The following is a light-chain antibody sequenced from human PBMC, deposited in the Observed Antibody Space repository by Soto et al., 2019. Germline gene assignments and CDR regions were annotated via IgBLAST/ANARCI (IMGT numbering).Light chain of an antibody. CDR3: QQYSDSLIT. CDR2: DAS. Sequence: DIQMTPSPSTLSAYVGDRVTITCRASQSVSKWLAWYQQKPGEAPKVLIYDASYLQGGVPSRFIGSGSGTEFTLTISSLQPDDFATYYCQQYSDSLITFGQGTRLEMK. V-gene: IGKV1-5*01. CDR1: QSVSKW. J-gene: IGKJ5*01.